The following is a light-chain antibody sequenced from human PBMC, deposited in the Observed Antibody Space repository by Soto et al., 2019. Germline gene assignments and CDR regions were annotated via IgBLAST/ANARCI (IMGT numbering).Light chain of an antibody. Sequence: EIVMTQSPATLSVSPGERATLSCRASQSVSSNLAWYQQKPGQAPRLLICGASSRATGIPDRFSGSGSGTDFTLTISRLEPEDFAVYYCQQYGSSLTWTFGQGTKVDIK. V-gene: IGKV3-20*01. CDR1: QSVSSN. CDR3: QQYGSSLTWT. CDR2: GAS. J-gene: IGKJ1*01.